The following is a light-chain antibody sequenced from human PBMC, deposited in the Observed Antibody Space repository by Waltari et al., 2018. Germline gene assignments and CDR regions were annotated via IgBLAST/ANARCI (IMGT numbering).Light chain of an antibody. CDR2: KDT. CDR3: FSYVTGTTWV. Sequence: QSALTQPASVSGSPGQSITISCTGTNSDVGRYNLVSWYQQHPGKAPKLIIFKDTNRPSGVSIRFSGSKSGNTASLTISDLQAEDEADYFCFSYVTGTTWVFGGGTKLTVL. J-gene: IGLJ3*02. CDR1: NSDVGRYNL. V-gene: IGLV2-23*01.